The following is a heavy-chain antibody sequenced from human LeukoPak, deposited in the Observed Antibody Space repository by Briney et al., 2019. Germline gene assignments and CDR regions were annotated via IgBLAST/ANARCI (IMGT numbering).Heavy chain of an antibody. CDR3: ARGGPSDFWSGYMYYFDY. Sequence: SVKVSCKASGGTFSSYAISWVRQAPGQGLEWMGGIIPIFGTANYAQKFQGRVTITADESTSTAYMELRSLRSDDTAVYYCARGGPSDFWSGYMYYFDYWGQGTLVTVSS. D-gene: IGHD3-3*01. J-gene: IGHJ4*02. CDR2: IIPIFGTA. V-gene: IGHV1-69*01. CDR1: GGTFSSYA.